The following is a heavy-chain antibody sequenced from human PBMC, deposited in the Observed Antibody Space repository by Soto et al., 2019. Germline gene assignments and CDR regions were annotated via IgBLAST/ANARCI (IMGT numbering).Heavy chain of an antibody. CDR3: AASPSFWQNYYYGAMDV. Sequence: ASVKVSCKASGYTFTSYYMYWVRQAPGQGLEWMGIINPSGGSTSYAQKFQGRVTITRDLSTNTIYMDLSGLRSEDTAVYYCAASPSFWQNYYYGAMDVWGQGTTVTVSS. CDR1: GYTFTSYY. V-gene: IGHV1-46*01. CDR2: INPSGGST. J-gene: IGHJ6*02.